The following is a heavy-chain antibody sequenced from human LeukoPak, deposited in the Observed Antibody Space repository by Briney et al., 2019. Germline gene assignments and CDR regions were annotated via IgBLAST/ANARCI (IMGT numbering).Heavy chain of an antibody. J-gene: IGHJ4*02. CDR1: GGSISSSSYY. V-gene: IGHV4-39*07. CDR2: INHSGST. D-gene: IGHD3-10*01. Sequence: PSETLSLTCTVSGGSISSSSYYWGWIRQPPGKGLEWIGEINHSGSTNYNPSLKSRVTISVDTSKNQFSLKLSSVTAADTAVYYCARKLWFGEFTTRGYNDYWGQGTLVTVSS. CDR3: ARKLWFGEFTTRGYNDY.